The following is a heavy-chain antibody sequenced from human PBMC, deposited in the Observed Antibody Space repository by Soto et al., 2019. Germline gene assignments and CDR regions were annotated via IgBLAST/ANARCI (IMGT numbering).Heavy chain of an antibody. Sequence: SLRLSCAASGFTFDDYAMHWVRQAPGKGLEWVSGISWNSGSIGYADSVKGRFTISRDNAKNSLYLQMNSLRAEDTALYYCAKVCKWDNSSGWHREYWGQGTLVTVSS. CDR3: AKVCKWDNSSGWHREY. D-gene: IGHD6-19*01. J-gene: IGHJ4*02. CDR2: ISWNSGSI. V-gene: IGHV3-9*01. CDR1: GFTFDDYA.